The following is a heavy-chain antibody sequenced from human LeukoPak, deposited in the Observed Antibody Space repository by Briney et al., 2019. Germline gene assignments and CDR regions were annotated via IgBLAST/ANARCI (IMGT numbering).Heavy chain of an antibody. D-gene: IGHD3-10*01. CDR3: ARHGSGTYFVS. V-gene: IGHV4-4*02. CDR1: GGAISNSNW. Sequence: SGTLSLTCAVSGGAISNSNWWSWVRRPPGKGREWIGEIYHSGRDNYNPSLKSRVTISIDTSNNQFSLKLYSVTAADTAVYYCARHGSGTYFVSWGQGTLVTVSS. CDR2: IYHSGRD. J-gene: IGHJ5*02.